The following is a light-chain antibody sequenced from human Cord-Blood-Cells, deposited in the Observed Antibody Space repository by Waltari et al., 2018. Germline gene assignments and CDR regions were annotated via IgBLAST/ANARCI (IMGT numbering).Light chain of an antibody. CDR1: SLRSYY. CDR3: NSRDSSGNHHVV. CDR2: GKN. V-gene: IGLV3-19*01. J-gene: IGLJ2*01. Sequence: SSELTQDPAVSVALGQTVRITCQGDSLRSYYASWYQQKPGQAPVLGIYGKNNRPPGIPDRFSGSSSGNTASLTITGAKAEEEADYYCNSRDSSGNHHVVFGGGTKLTVL.